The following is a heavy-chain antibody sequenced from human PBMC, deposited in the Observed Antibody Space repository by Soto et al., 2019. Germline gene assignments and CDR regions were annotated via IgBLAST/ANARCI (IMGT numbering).Heavy chain of an antibody. J-gene: IGHJ5*02. Sequence: SETLSLTCTVSGGSISSSSYYWGWIRQAPGKGLEWIGRIYYSGSTYYNPSLKRRITISVDTSKNQFSLKLSSVTAADTAVYYCASPKIAFYNWFDPWGQGTLVTVS. CDR1: GGSISSSSYY. CDR3: ASPKIAFYNWFDP. D-gene: IGHD3-3*02. CDR2: IYYSGST. V-gene: IGHV4-39*01.